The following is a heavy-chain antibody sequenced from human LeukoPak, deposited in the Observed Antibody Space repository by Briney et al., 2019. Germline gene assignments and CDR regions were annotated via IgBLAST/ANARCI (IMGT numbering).Heavy chain of an antibody. V-gene: IGHV3-23*01. CDR2: ISGSGGST. CDR1: GFTFSSYA. CDR3: AKTYYDFWSGLHNWFDP. D-gene: IGHD3-3*01. J-gene: IGHJ5*02. Sequence: GGSLRLSCAASGFTFSSYAMSWVRQAPGKGLEWVSAISGSGGSTYYADSVKGRFTISRDNSKNTLYLQMNSLRAEDTAVYYCAKTYYDFWSGLHNWFDPWGQGTLVTVSS.